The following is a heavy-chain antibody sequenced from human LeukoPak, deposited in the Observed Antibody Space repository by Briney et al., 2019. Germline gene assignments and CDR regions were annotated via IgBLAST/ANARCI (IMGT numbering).Heavy chain of an antibody. D-gene: IGHD3-22*01. CDR2: MYYSGST. V-gene: IGHV4-30-4*01. CDR1: GGSISSGDYY. CDR3: ARPYYYDSRIDL. J-gene: IGHJ5*02. Sequence: PSQTLSLTCTVSGGSISSGDYYWSWTRQPPGKGLEWIGYMYYSGSTYYNPSLKSRATISVDTSKNQFSLKLSSVTAADTAVYYCARPYYYDSRIDLWGQGTLVTVSS.